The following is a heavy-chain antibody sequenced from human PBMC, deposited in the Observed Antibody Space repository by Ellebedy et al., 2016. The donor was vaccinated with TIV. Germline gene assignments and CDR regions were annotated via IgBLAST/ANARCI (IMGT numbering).Heavy chain of an antibody. V-gene: IGHV3-7*01. D-gene: IGHD5-24*01. CDR1: GFTFSGYW. J-gene: IGHJ4*02. CDR3: AKDRDGYDS. Sequence: GESLKISXAAAGFTFSGYWMSWVRQAPGKGLEWVANIKQDGSEKHYVDSVKGRFTISRDNAKNSVYLQMNSLRPEDAGVYYCAKDRDGYDSWGQGALVTVSS. CDR2: IKQDGSEK.